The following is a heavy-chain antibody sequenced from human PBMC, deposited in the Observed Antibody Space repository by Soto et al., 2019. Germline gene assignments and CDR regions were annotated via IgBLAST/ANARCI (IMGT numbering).Heavy chain of an antibody. CDR1: GFTFSGSA. CDR2: IRSKANSYAT. CDR3: TGFYGDYANDAFDI. D-gene: IGHD4-17*01. Sequence: GGSLRLSCAASGFTFSGSAMHWVRQASGKGLEWVGRIRSKANSYATAYAASVKGRFTISRDDSKNTAYLQMDSLKTEDTAVYYCTGFYGDYANDAFDIWGQGTMVTVSS. J-gene: IGHJ3*02. V-gene: IGHV3-73*01.